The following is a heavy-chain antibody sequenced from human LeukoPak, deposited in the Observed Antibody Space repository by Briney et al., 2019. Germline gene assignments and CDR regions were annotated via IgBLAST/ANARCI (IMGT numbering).Heavy chain of an antibody. J-gene: IGHJ6*04. CDR2: VYSDASR. D-gene: IGHD1-1*01. CDR3: AVPLEKRDGVDV. V-gene: IGHV3-53*01. CDR1: GFTVSSDY. Sequence: GGSLRLSCAASGFTVSSDYVIWVRQAPGKGLEWVSSVYSDASRHSADSVGGRFTISRSGNTFFLQMNSLRPEDTAVYFCAVPLEKRDGVDVWGKGTTVTVSS.